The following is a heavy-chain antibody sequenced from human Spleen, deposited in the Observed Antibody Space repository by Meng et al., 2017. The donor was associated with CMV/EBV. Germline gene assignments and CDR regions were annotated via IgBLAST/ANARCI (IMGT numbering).Heavy chain of an antibody. CDR1: GASLSSNNYY. Sequence: GSLRLSCTVSGASLSSNNYYWGWIRQPPGKGLEWIGSIYYSGSTYYNPSLKSRVTISRDTSKNHFSLKLSSVTAADTAVYYCARERIGTGTSTDYWGQGTLVTVSX. D-gene: IGHD1-7*01. J-gene: IGHJ4*02. CDR2: IYYSGST. V-gene: IGHV4-39*07. CDR3: ARERIGTGTSTDY.